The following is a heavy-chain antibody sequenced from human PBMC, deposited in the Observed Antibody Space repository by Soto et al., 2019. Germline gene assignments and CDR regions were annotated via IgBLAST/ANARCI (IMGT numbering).Heavy chain of an antibody. J-gene: IGHJ6*02. CDR2: IYYSGST. CDR3: ATHAGITGNPGVNYYYGMDV. Sequence: PSETLSLTCAVYGGSFSGYYWGWIRQPPGKGLEWIGSIYYSGSTYYNPSLKSRVTISVDTSKNQFSLQLSSVTAADTAVYYCATHAGITGNPGVNYYYGMDVWGQGTTVTVSS. CDR1: GGSFSGYY. D-gene: IGHD1-20*01. V-gene: IGHV4-39*01.